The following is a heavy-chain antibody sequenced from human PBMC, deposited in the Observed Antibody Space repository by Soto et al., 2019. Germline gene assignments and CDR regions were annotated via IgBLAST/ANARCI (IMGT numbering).Heavy chain of an antibody. CDR1: GGSISRYY. D-gene: IGHD4-17*01. J-gene: IGHJ4*02. Sequence: SETLSLTCTVSGGSISRYYWSWIRQPPGKGLEWIGYMYNTGSTVYNPSFKSRVTISVDTSKNQFSLKLNSVTAADTAVYYCARAYGDYVFDYWGQGTLVTVSS. CDR3: ARAYGDYVFDY. V-gene: IGHV4-59*01. CDR2: MYNTGST.